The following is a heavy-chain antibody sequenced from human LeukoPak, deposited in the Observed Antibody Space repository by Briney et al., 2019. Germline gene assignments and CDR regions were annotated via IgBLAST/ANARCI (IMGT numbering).Heavy chain of an antibody. CDR2: IGSSGGPM. J-gene: IGHJ4*02. D-gene: IGHD1-26*01. CDR3: ARDARGTHREGFDY. CDR1: GFTFSSYE. V-gene: IGHV3-48*03. Sequence: GGSLRLSCAASGFTFSSYEMNWVRQAPGKGLEWVSYIGSSGGPMYYADSVKGRFTISRDNAKNSLYLQMNSLRAEDTAVYYCARDARGTHREGFDYWGQGTLVTVSS.